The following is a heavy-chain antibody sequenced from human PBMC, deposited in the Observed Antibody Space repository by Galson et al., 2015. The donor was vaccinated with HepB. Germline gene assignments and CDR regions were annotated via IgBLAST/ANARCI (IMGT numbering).Heavy chain of an antibody. CDR3: ARGHGNSGSYYYYYGMDV. V-gene: IGHV1-46*04. Sequence: SVKVSCKASGYTFTSYYMHWVRQAPGQGLEWMGIINPSGGSTSYAQKLQGRVTMTRDTSTSTVYMELSSLRSEDTAVYYCARGHGNSGSYYYYYGMDVWGQGTTVTVSS. J-gene: IGHJ6*02. D-gene: IGHD1-26*01. CDR1: GYTFTSYY. CDR2: INPSGGST.